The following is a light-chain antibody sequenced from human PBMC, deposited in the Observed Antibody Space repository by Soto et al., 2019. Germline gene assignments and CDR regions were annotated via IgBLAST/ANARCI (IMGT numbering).Light chain of an antibody. CDR3: QQYANWPRT. Sequence: DIQVTQSPSSLSASVGDRVTITCQASQGISNYLNWYQQRPGKAPKLLIYDASTLETGVPSRFSGGGSGTEFTLTISSLQSEDSAVYYCQQYANWPRTFGHGTKVDI. V-gene: IGKV1-33*01. J-gene: IGKJ1*01. CDR1: QGISNY. CDR2: DAS.